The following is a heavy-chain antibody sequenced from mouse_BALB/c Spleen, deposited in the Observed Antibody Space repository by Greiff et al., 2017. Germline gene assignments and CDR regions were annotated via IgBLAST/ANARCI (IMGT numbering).Heavy chain of an antibody. V-gene: IGHV1S22*01. Sequence: LQQPGSELVRPGASVKLSCKASGYTFTSYWMHWVKQRPGQGLEWIGNIYPGSGSTNYDEKFKSKATLTVDTSSSTAYMQLSSLTSEDSAVYYCTREGLKYGNYDDYWGQGTTLTVSS. CDR2: IYPGSGST. D-gene: IGHD2-10*02. CDR3: TREGLKYGNYDDY. CDR1: GYTFTSYW. J-gene: IGHJ2*01.